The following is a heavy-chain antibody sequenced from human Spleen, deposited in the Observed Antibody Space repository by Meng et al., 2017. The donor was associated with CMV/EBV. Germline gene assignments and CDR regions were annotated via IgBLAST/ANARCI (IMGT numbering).Heavy chain of an antibody. CDR1: GFTFSTYA. D-gene: IGHD5-18*01. Sequence: GGSLRLSCAASGFTFSTYAMSWVRQAPGKGLEWVAVIWYDGSNKYYADSVKGRFTISRDNSKNTLYLQMNSLRAEDTAVYYCAKVSGYSYAPFDYWGQGTLVTVSS. V-gene: IGHV3-33*06. J-gene: IGHJ4*02. CDR2: IWYDGSNK. CDR3: AKVSGYSYAPFDY.